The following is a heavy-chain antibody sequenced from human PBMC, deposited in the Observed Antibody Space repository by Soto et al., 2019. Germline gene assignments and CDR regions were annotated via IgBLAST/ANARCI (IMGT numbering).Heavy chain of an antibody. CDR1: GGTFSSYA. CDR2: IIPIFGTA. Sequence: QVQLVQSGAEVKKPGSSVKVSCKASGGTFSSYAISWVRQAPGQGLEWMGGIIPIFGTANYAQKFQGRVTITADESTSTAYMELSSLRSEDTAVYYCARADDYGDYGPKYDFDYWGQGTLLTVSS. CDR3: ARADDYGDYGPKYDFDY. D-gene: IGHD4-17*01. V-gene: IGHV1-69*12. J-gene: IGHJ4*02.